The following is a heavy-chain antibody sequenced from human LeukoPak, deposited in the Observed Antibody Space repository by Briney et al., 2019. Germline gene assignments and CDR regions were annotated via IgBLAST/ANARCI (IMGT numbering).Heavy chain of an antibody. Sequence: SETLSLTCTVSGGSISSSSYYWGWIRQPPGTGLEWIGSIYYSGSTYYNPSLKSRVTISVDTSKNQFSLKLSSVTAADTAVYYCARPYLRGTVVNNWFDPWGQGTLVTVSS. J-gene: IGHJ5*02. V-gene: IGHV4-39*01. D-gene: IGHD4-23*01. CDR3: ARPYLRGTVVNNWFDP. CDR2: IYYSGST. CDR1: GGSISSSSYY.